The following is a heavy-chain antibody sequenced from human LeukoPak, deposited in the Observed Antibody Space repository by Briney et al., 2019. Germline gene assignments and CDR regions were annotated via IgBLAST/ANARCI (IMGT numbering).Heavy chain of an antibody. V-gene: IGHV4-34*01. CDR1: GGSFSGYY. CDR3: ARDNYDSSGYYEHALDL. J-gene: IGHJ3*01. Sequence: PSETLSLTCAVYGGSFSGYYWSWIRQPPGEGLEWIGEINHSGSTNYNPSLKSRVTISVDTSKNQFSLKLSSVTAADTAVYYCARDNYDSSGYYEHALDLWGQGTMVTVSS. CDR2: INHSGST. D-gene: IGHD3-22*01.